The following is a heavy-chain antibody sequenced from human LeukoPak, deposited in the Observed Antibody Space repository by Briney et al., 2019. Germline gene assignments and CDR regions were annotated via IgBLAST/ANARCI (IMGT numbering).Heavy chain of an antibody. CDR2: INHSGST. D-gene: IGHD6-13*01. CDR3: ARGRGSSWYWEYFQH. CDR1: GGSFSGYY. V-gene: IGHV4-34*01. J-gene: IGHJ1*01. Sequence: PSETLSLTCAVYGGSFSGYYWSWIRQPPGKGLEWIGEINHSGSTNYNPSLKSRVTISVDTSKNQFSLKLSSVTAADTAVYYCARGRGSSWYWEYFQHWGQGTLVTDSS.